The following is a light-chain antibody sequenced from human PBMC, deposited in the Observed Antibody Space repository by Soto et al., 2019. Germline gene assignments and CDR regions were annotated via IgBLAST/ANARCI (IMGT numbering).Light chain of an antibody. Sequence: QSVLTQPPSVSGAPGQRVTISCTGSSSNIGAGYDVHWYQQLPGTAPKLLIYGDINRPSGVPDRFSGSKSGTSASLAITGLQAEDEAEYYCQSYDSSLSGYVFGTGTKVTVL. J-gene: IGLJ1*01. V-gene: IGLV1-40*01. CDR3: QSYDSSLSGYV. CDR1: SSNIGAGYD. CDR2: GDI.